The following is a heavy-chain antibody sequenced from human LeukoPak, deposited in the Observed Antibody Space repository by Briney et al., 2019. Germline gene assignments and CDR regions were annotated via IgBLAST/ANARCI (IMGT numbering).Heavy chain of an antibody. Sequence: ASVTVSCKASGYTFTSYDINWVRQATGLGLEWMGWMNPNSGNTGYAQKFQGRVTMTRNTSISTAYMELSSLRSEDTAVYYCARTLYYYDSSGSLGYWGQGTLVTVSS. V-gene: IGHV1-8*01. CDR3: ARTLYYYDSSGSLGY. J-gene: IGHJ4*02. CDR2: MNPNSGNT. CDR1: GYTFTSYD. D-gene: IGHD3-22*01.